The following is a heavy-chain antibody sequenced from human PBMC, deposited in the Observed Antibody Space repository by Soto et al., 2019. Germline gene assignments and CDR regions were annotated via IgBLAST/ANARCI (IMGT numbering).Heavy chain of an antibody. V-gene: IGHV1-69*13. CDR1: GGTFANFA. J-gene: IGHJ5*02. CDR3: TRDTSDYHSNWLDP. CDR2: IIPIFGTG. Sequence: SVKVSCKAFGGTFANFAINWVRQAPGQGLEWMGGIIPIFGTGHYAQKFQGRVTITADESTSTTYMELSSLRSEDTGIYYCTRDTSDYHSNWLDPWGQGTLVTVSS. D-gene: IGHD4-17*01.